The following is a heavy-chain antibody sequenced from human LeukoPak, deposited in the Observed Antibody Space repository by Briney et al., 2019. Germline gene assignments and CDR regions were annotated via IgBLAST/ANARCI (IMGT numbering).Heavy chain of an antibody. D-gene: IGHD3-3*01. CDR1: GGSISSGGYY. CDR3: ARGILEYYYFDL. V-gene: IGHV4-31*03. Sequence: PSQTLSLTCTVSGGSISSGGYYWSWIRQHPGKGLEWIGYIYYSGSTYYNPSLKRRVTISVDTSKNQFSLKLSSVTAADTAVYYCARGILEYYYFDLWGRGTLVTVSS. CDR2: IYYSGST. J-gene: IGHJ2*01.